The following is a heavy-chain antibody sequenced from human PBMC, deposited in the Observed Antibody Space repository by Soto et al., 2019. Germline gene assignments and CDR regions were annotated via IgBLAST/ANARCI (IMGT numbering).Heavy chain of an antibody. CDR3: VRLTLAQDSSGYHIFDY. CDR1: GYSFTSYW. V-gene: IGHV5-10-1*01. D-gene: IGHD3-22*01. J-gene: IGHJ4*02. Sequence: PGESLKISCKGSGYSFTSYWISWVRQMPGKGLEWMGRIDPSDSYTNYSPSFEGHVTISADRSINTAYLEWSSLKASDTAMYYCVRLTLAQDSSGYHIFDYWGLGTRVTVSA. CDR2: IDPSDSYT.